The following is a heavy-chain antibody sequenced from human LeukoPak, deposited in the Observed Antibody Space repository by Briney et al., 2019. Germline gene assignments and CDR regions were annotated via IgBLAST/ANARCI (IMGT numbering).Heavy chain of an antibody. CDR2: IIPIFGTA. V-gene: IGHV1-69*06. J-gene: IGHJ4*02. D-gene: IGHD5-12*01. CDR1: GGTFSSYA. Sequence: ASVKVSCKASGGTFSSYAISWVRQAPGQGLEWMGGIIPIFGTANYAQKFQGRVTITADKSTSTAYMELSSLRSEDTAVYYCARVGTYSGYDWWLFDYWGQGTLVTVYS. CDR3: ARVGTYSGYDWWLFDY.